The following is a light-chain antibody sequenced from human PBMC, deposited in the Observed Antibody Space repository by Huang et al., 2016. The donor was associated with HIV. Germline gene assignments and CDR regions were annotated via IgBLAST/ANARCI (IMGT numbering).Light chain of an antibody. CDR1: QRVSNS. Sequence: IVMTQSPATLSVSPGERATLSCRASQRVSNSLAWYQHKPGQAPRLLISGASTRATGIPARFSGSGSGTEFTLTISSLQSEDFAVYYCQQYYNWPPGATFGQGTRLEMK. J-gene: IGKJ5*01. CDR2: GAS. V-gene: IGKV3-15*01. CDR3: QQYYNWPPGAT.